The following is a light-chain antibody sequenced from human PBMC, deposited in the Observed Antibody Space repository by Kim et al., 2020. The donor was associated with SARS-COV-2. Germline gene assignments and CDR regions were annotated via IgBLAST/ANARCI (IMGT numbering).Light chain of an antibody. CDR1: GSNIAYNY. Sequence: QSVLTQPPSVSAAPGQKVTISCSGSGSNIAYNYVSWYQQLPGAAPKLLIYDNNKRPSGTPDRFSGSKSGTSATLDITGLQTGDEADYYCGTWDAGLGGYHVFGTGTKVTVL. CDR2: DNN. J-gene: IGLJ1*01. CDR3: GTWDAGLGGYHV. V-gene: IGLV1-51*01.